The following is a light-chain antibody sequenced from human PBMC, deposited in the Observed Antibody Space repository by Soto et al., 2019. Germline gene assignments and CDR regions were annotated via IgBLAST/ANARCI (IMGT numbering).Light chain of an antibody. CDR2: DVS. Sequence: QSALTQPASVSGSPGQSITISCTGTSSDIGGYNYVSWYQQHPGKVPKLIIYDVSNRPSGVSNRFSGSKSGNAASLTISGLQAEDEADYYCSSYTSTSTLYVFGTGTNLTVL. CDR3: SSYTSTSTLYV. V-gene: IGLV2-14*03. CDR1: SSDIGGYNY. J-gene: IGLJ1*01.